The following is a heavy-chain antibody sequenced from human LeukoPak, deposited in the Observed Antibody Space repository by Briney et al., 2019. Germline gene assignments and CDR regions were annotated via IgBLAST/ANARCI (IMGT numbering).Heavy chain of an antibody. V-gene: IGHV4-59*01. CDR1: GGSISSYY. CDR2: IYYSGST. Sequence: SETLSLTCTVSGGSISSYYWSWIRQPPGKGLECIGYIYYSGSTNYNPSLKSRVTISVDTSKNQFSLKLSSVTAADTAVYYCAGTYYGFWSGYYPHYYYYYMDVWGKGTTVTVSS. CDR3: AGTYYGFWSGYYPHYYYYYMDV. J-gene: IGHJ6*03. D-gene: IGHD3-3*01.